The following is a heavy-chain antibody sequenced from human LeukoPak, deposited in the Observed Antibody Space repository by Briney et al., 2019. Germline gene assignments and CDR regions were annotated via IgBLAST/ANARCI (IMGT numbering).Heavy chain of an antibody. CDR1: GGTFSSYA. D-gene: IGHD3-22*01. Sequence: ASVKVSCKASGGTFSSYAISWVRQAPGQGLEWMGGIIPIFGTANYAQKFQGRVTITADESTSTAYMELSSLRSEDTAVYYCARELSYYYDSSGYFDYWGQGTLVTVSS. J-gene: IGHJ4*02. V-gene: IGHV1-69*13. CDR3: ARELSYYYDSSGYFDY. CDR2: IIPIFGTA.